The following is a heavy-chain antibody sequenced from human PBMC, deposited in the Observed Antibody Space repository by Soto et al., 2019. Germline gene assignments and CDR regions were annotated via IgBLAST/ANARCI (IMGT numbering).Heavy chain of an antibody. CDR2: VKSKDNNYAT. Sequence: EVQLVESGGGLVQPGGSLKLSCTAAGFTFSGSAMHWVRQASGKGLERIGRVKSKDNNYATAYAASVKCRFTVSRDDSTSTAYLQMSSLKTEDTAMDYCTRLNPHQSIVARQYAIDIWGQGTMVTVSS. J-gene: IGHJ3*02. D-gene: IGHD6-6*01. V-gene: IGHV3-73*02. CDR3: TRLNPHQSIVARQYAIDI. CDR1: GFTFSGSA.